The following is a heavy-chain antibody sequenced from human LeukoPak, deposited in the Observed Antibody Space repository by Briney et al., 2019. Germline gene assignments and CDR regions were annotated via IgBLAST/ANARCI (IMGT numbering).Heavy chain of an antibody. V-gene: IGHV4-31*03. CDR3: AGYLIQLRHFADY. CDR2: IYYSGST. Sequence: PSETLSLTCTVSGGSISSGGYYWSWIRQHPGKGLEWIGYIYYSGSTYYNPSLKSRVTISVDTSKNQFSLKLSSVTAADTAVYYCAGYLIQLRHFADYWGQGTLVTVSS. J-gene: IGHJ4*02. D-gene: IGHD5-18*01. CDR1: GGSISSGGYY.